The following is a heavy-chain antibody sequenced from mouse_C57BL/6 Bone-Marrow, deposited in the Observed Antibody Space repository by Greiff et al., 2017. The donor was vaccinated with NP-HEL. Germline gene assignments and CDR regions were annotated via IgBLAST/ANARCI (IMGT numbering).Heavy chain of an antibody. CDR3: ARSAVVSGYFDV. D-gene: IGHD6-2*01. CDR2: IYPSDSET. J-gene: IGHJ1*03. V-gene: IGHV1-61*01. Sequence: QVQLQQPGAELVRPGSSVKLSCKASGYTFTSYWMDWVKQRPGQGLEWIGNIYPSDSETHYNQKFKDKATLTVDKSSSTAYMQLSSLTSEDSAVYYYARSAVVSGYFDVWGTGTTVTVSS. CDR1: GYTFTSYW.